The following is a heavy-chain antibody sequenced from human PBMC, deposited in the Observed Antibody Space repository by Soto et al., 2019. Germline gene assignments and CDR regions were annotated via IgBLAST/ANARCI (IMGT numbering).Heavy chain of an antibody. Sequence: SVKVSCKASGGTFSSYAISWVRQAPGQGLEWMGGIIPIFGTANYAQKFQGRVTITADKSTSTAYMELSSLRSEDTAVYYCARDSYSNFQFDPWXQGTLVTVSS. CDR2: IIPIFGTA. D-gene: IGHD4-4*01. CDR1: GGTFSSYA. CDR3: ARDSYSNFQFDP. V-gene: IGHV1-69*06. J-gene: IGHJ5*02.